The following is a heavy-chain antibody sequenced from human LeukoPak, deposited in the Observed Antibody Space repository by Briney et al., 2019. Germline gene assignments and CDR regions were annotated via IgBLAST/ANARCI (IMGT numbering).Heavy chain of an antibody. CDR2: IYTSGST. Sequence: SETLSLTCTVSGGSISSGSYYWSWIRQPAGKGLEWIGRIYTSGSTNNNPSLRSRVTISVDTSKNQFSLKLSSVTAADTALYYCARDSLLPSAMGYYYMDVRGKGTTVTVSS. D-gene: IGHD2-2*01. CDR1: GGSISSGSYY. J-gene: IGHJ6*03. V-gene: IGHV4-61*02. CDR3: ARDSLLPSAMGYYYMDV.